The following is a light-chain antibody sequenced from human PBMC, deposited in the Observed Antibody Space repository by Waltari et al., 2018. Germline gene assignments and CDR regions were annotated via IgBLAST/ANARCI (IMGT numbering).Light chain of an antibody. CDR3: QVWDSSSDRPV. CDR2: DDY. J-gene: IGLJ3*02. V-gene: IGLV3-21*02. Sequence: SYALTQPPSVPVAPAPTAPITCGASNIGGKTVHWYQQKPGQAPVLVVSDDYYRPSGIPERFSGSNSGNTAALTISWVEAGDEADYYCQVWDSSSDRPVFGGGTKVFVL. CDR1: NIGGKT.